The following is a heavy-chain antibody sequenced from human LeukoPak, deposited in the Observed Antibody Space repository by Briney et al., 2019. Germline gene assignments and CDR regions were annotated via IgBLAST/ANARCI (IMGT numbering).Heavy chain of an antibody. J-gene: IGHJ6*03. CDR2: MNPNSGNT. CDR1: GYTFTSYD. D-gene: IGHD3-3*01. V-gene: IGHV1-8*03. Sequence: ASVKVSCKASGYTFTSYDINWVRQATGQGLEWMGWMNPNSGNTGYAQKFQGRVTITRNTSISTAYMELSSLRSEDTAVYYCARGRGGGGNTIFVHYYYYMDVWGKGTTVTVSS. CDR3: ARGRGGGGNTIFVHYYYYMDV.